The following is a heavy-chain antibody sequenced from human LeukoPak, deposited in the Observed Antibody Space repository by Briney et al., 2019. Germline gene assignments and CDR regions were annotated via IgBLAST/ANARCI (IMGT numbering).Heavy chain of an antibody. CDR1: GFAFSVYG. V-gene: IGHV3-23*01. Sequence: GGSLRLSCTASGFAFSVYGMSWLRQPPGKGLEWVSTINANSGTTSYAASVRGRFTISRDNSKNTLYLQPNTLRADDTATYYCAKPISGGLAVTADWFHPWGQGTLVVVSS. CDR2: INANSGTT. J-gene: IGHJ5*01. CDR3: AKPISGGLAVTADWFHP. D-gene: IGHD6-19*01.